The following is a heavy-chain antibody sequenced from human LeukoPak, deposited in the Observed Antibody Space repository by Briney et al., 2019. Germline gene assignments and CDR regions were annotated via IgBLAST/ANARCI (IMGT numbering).Heavy chain of an antibody. J-gene: IGHJ3*01. CDR2: IKLDVSET. V-gene: IGHV3-7*01. Sequence: GGSLRLSCVVSGFTFSSFWMTWVRQAPGKGLEWVANIKLDVSETYYVESVRGRFTISRDNTKNSLYLQMDSLRAEDTAVYYCARKGKAFDFWGQGTMVTVSS. CDR1: GFTFSSFW. D-gene: IGHD3-10*01. CDR3: ARKGKAFDF.